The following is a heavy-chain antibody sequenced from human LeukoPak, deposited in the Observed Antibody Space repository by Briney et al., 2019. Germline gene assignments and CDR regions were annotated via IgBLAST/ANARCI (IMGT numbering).Heavy chain of an antibody. CDR3: ATGGPWDLLKY. D-gene: IGHD3-9*01. Sequence: ASVKVSCKVSGDTLTELSTHWVRQAPGEGLEWMGGFDPEHGEMIHAQKLQGRVTMTEDRSTDTAYMELSSLRSEDTAVYYCATGGPWDLLKYWGQGTLVTVSS. CDR2: FDPEHGEM. V-gene: IGHV1-24*01. CDR1: GDTLTELS. J-gene: IGHJ4*02.